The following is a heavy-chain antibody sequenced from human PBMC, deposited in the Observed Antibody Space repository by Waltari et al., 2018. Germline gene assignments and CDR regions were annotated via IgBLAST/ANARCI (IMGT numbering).Heavy chain of an antibody. V-gene: IGHV1-8*01. J-gene: IGHJ5*02. Sequence: QVQLVQSGAEVKKPGASVKVSCQASGYPFPGYDTNWVRQATGQGLAWMGWMNPNSGNTGYAQKFQGRVTMTRNTSISTAYMELSSLRSEDTAVYYCARGGQQLVPEWFDPWGQGTLVTVSS. CDR3: ARGGQQLVPEWFDP. CDR1: GYPFPGYD. D-gene: IGHD6-13*01. CDR2: MNPNSGNT.